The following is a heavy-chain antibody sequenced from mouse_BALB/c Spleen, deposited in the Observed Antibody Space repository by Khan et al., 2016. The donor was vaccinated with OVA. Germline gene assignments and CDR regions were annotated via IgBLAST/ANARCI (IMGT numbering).Heavy chain of an antibody. CDR3: ARTARIKY. Sequence: EVQLQESGPGLVKPSQSLSITCNVTGYSFTSGYGWNWIRKFPGNKLEWMGYICYSGSTNYNPSLKSRISFTRDTSKNQFFLQLNSVTTEDTATYYRARTARIKYWGQGTTLTVSS. CDR1: GYSFTSGYG. D-gene: IGHD1-2*01. V-gene: IGHV3-1*02. J-gene: IGHJ2*01. CDR2: ICYSGST.